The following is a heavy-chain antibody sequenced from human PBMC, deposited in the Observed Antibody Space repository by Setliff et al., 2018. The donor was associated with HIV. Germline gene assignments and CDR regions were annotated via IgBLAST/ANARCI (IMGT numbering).Heavy chain of an antibody. Sequence: VASVKVSCKASGYRFSTFGISWVRQAPGQGLEWMGWIIPIFETTNYAQKFQGRVTITADKSTSTIYMELSSLRSDDTAVYYCARGQGVHFWVNDAFDIWGQGTRVTVSS. CDR3: ARGQGVHFWVNDAFDI. V-gene: IGHV1-69*06. J-gene: IGHJ3*02. D-gene: IGHD3-10*01. CDR2: IIPIFETT. CDR1: GYRFSTFG.